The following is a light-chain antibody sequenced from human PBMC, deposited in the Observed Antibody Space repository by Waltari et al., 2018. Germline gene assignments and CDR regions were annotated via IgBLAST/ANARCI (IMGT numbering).Light chain of an antibody. J-gene: IGLJ2*01. CDR1: SGDIGRDDC. CDR2: EVS. V-gene: IGLV2-14*01. Sequence: QSALTPPASVSGSPGPSIPISSTGTSGDIGRDDCVSWYQNHPDKAPKLIIYEVSNRPSGVSNRFSGSKSGNTASLTISGLQTEDESHYYCCSYTTANTVVFGGGTKVTVL. CDR3: CSYTTANTVV.